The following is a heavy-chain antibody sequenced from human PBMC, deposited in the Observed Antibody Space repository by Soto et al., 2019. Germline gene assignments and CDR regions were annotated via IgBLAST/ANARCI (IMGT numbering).Heavy chain of an antibody. CDR3: ARGNPPIASGSLDY. D-gene: IGHD3-10*01. CDR2: INPKSGGT. Sequence: ASVKVSCKASGYSFTDYHIHWVRQAPGQGLEWLGRINPKSGGTSTAQKFQGWVTMTTDTSISTASMELTRLTSDDTAVYYCARGNPPIASGSLDYWGQGTLVTVSS. CDR1: GYSFTDYH. J-gene: IGHJ4*02. V-gene: IGHV1-2*04.